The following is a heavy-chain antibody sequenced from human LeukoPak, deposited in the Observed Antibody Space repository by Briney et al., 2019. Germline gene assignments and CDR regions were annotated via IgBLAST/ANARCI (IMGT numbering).Heavy chain of an antibody. CDR2: INWNGGST. J-gene: IGHJ4*02. Sequence: GGSLRLSCAASGFTFDDYGMSWVRQAPGKGLEWVSGINWNGGSTGYADSVKGRFTISRDNAKNSLYLRMNSLRAEDTALYYCARAGYGDYFDYWGQGTLVTVSS. CDR3: ARAGYGDYFDY. V-gene: IGHV3-20*04. D-gene: IGHD4-17*01. CDR1: GFTFDDYG.